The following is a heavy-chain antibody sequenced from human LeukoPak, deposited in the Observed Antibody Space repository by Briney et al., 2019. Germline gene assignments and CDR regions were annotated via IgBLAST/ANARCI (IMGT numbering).Heavy chain of an antibody. J-gene: IGHJ4*02. CDR2: VDTSGSP. Sequence: SETLSLTCTVSGGSISSSYWSWIRQPAGKGLEWIEHVDTSGSPHYNPSLNSRVTMSADASNNHLSLNLSSVTAADTAVYYCARSGSFLFDCWGQGILVTVSS. V-gene: IGHV4-4*07. CDR1: GGSISSSY. D-gene: IGHD1-26*01. CDR3: ARSGSFLFDC.